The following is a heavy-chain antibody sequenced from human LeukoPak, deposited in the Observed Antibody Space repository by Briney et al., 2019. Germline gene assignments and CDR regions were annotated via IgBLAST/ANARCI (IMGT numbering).Heavy chain of an antibody. V-gene: IGHV4-34*01. J-gene: IGHJ4*02. Sequence: SETLSLTCAVYGGSFSGYYWSWIRQPPGKGLEWIGEINHSGSTNYNPSLKSRVTISVDTSKNQFSLKLSSVTAADTAVYYCARGPRYLWLWWGQGTLVTVFS. CDR1: GGSFSGYY. D-gene: IGHD3-22*01. CDR3: ARGPRYLWLW. CDR2: INHSGST.